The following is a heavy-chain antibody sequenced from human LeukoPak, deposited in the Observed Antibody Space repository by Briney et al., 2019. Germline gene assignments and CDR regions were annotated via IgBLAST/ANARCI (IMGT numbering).Heavy chain of an antibody. J-gene: IGHJ4*02. CDR1: GGSISSYY. D-gene: IGHD3-9*01. Sequence: SETLSLTCTVSGGSISSYYWSWIRQPPGKGLEWIGYIYYSGSTNYNPSLKSRVTISVDTSKNQFSLKLSSVTAADTAVYYCARVNDILTGYSFDYWGQGTLVTVS. CDR3: ARVNDILTGYSFDY. CDR2: IYYSGST. V-gene: IGHV4-59*01.